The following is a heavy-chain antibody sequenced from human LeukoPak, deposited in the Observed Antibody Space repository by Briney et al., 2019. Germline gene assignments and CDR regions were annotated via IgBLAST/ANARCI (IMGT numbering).Heavy chain of an antibody. D-gene: IGHD3-10*01. CDR2: ISGSGGST. CDR3: AKERYDSGTYSYFDY. CDR1: GFTFSSYA. J-gene: IGHJ4*02. Sequence: GGSLRLSCAASGFTFSSYAMSWVRQAPGKGLEWVSAISGSGGSTYYADSVKGRFTISRDNSKNTLYLQMSSLRAEDTAVYYCAKERYDSGTYSYFDYWGQGTLVTVSS. V-gene: IGHV3-23*01.